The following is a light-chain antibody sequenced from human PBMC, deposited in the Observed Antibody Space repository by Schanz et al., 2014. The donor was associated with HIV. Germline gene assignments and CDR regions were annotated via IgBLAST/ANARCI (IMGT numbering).Light chain of an antibody. Sequence: QSVLTQPPSASGTPGQRVTISCSGSTSNVGSRSVDWYQQFPGAAPKLLIYNTHLRPSGVTDRFSGSKSGTSASLTISGLQSEDEADDYCAAWDDSLKAAVFGGGTQLTVL. CDR2: NTH. CDR3: AAWDDSLKAAV. V-gene: IGLV1-44*01. J-gene: IGLJ7*01. CDR1: TSNVGSRS.